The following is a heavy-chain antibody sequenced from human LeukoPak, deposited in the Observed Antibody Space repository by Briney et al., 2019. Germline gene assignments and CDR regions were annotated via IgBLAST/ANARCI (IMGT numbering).Heavy chain of an antibody. CDR2: IRSKAYGGTT. J-gene: IGHJ6*04. Sequence: GRSLRLSCTASGFTFGDYAMSWVRQAPGKGLEWVGFIRSKAYGGTTEYAASVKGRFTISRDDSKSIAYLQMNSLKTEDTAVYYCTRGVGVYYYYGMDVWGKGTTVTVSS. D-gene: IGHD1-26*01. V-gene: IGHV3-49*04. CDR3: TRGVGVYYYYGMDV. CDR1: GFTFGDYA.